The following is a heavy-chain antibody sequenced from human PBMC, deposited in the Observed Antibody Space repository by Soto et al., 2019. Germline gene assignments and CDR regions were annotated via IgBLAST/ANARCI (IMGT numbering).Heavy chain of an antibody. CDR2: IYYSGST. CDR1: GGSISSGDYY. CDR3: AKEPFTQVDCYCMDV. J-gene: IGHJ6*02. Sequence: SETLSLTCTVSGGSISSGDYYWSWIRQPPGKGLEWIGYIYYSGSTYYNPSLKSRVTISVDTSKNQFSLKLSSVTAADTAVYYCAKEPFTQVDCYCMDVWDQGTTVTVSS. D-gene: IGHD2-15*01. V-gene: IGHV4-30-4*01.